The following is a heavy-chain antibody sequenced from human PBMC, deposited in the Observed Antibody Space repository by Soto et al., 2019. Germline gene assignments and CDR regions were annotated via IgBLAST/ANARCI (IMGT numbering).Heavy chain of an antibody. D-gene: IGHD3-10*01. CDR3: GTRGGGGGY. Sequence: EVQLVESGGGLIQPGGSLRLSCAVSGFTVSNNYMSWVRQAPGKGLEGVSVIYSGGYTAYGDSVKGRFTISRDNSKNKIIPQVKSRETEQCGVFYGGTRGGGGGYWGQGTLVTVSS. CDR2: IYSGGYT. V-gene: IGHV3-53*01. J-gene: IGHJ4*02. CDR1: GFTVSNNY.